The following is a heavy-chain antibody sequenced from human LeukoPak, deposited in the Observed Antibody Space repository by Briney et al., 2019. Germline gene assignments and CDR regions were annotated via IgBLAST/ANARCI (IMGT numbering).Heavy chain of an antibody. V-gene: IGHV1-18*01. CDR3: ARGSPPRVYYDRSGYYSYYFDH. CDR1: GYKFTNYG. CDR2: ISPYNGNT. J-gene: IGHJ4*02. Sequence: ASVKVSCKASGYKFTNYGISWVRQAPGQGLEWMGWISPYNGNTIYAQKLQGRVTMTTDTSTSTAYMELRSLRSDDTAVYYCARGSPPRVYYDRSGYYSYYFDHWGQGTLVTVSS. D-gene: IGHD3-22*01.